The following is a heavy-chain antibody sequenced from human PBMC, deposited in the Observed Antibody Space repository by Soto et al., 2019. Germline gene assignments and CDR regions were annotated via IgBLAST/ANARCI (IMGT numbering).Heavy chain of an antibody. CDR1: GGSISSGGYY. CDR2: IYYSGST. Sequence: QVQLQESGPGLVKPSQTLSLTCTVPGGSISSGGYYWSWIRQHPGKGLEWIGYIYYSGSTYYNPSLKSRVTISVDTSKNQFSLKLSSVTAADTAVYYCARAHEDYGDYAGAFDIWGQGTMVTVSS. V-gene: IGHV4-31*03. CDR3: ARAHEDYGDYAGAFDI. D-gene: IGHD4-17*01. J-gene: IGHJ3*02.